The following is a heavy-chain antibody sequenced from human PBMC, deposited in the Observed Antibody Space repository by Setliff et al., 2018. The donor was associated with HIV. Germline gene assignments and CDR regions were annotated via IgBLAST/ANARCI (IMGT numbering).Heavy chain of an antibody. CDR1: GFTFSTYG. J-gene: IGHJ6*03. CDR3: AKRRVCNTSCYIVDYMDV. CDR2: IGGSGFGT. Sequence: GGSLRLSCEASGFTFSTYGMNWVRHAPGKGLEWVSAIGGSGFGTYYADSVKGRFTISRDNSKNTLYLQMNSLRAEDTAIYYCAKRRVCNTSCYIVDYMDVWGKGTTVTVSS. D-gene: IGHD2-21*01. V-gene: IGHV3-23*01.